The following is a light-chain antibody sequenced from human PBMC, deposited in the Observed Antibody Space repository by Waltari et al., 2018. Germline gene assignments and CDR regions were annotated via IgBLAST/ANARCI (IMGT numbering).Light chain of an antibody. CDR2: AVS. CDR1: ISDVGGYNY. V-gene: IGLV2-14*01. J-gene: IGLJ1*01. Sequence: QSALTQPASVSGSPGQSITISCTGTISDVGGYNYVSWYQQHPGKAPKLMIYAVSNRPLGVFNRFAGSKSGNTASLTISGLQAEDEADYYCKSYTRTTKYVFGTGTKVTVL. CDR3: KSYTRTTKYV.